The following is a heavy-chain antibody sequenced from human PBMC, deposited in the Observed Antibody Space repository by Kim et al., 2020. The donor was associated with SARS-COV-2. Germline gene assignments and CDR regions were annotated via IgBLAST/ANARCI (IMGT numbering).Heavy chain of an antibody. V-gene: IGHV3-15*01. CDR1: GFTFSNAW. D-gene: IGHD3-9*01. J-gene: IGHJ6*02. CDR3: TTLLRYFDWLAVKYYYHGMDV. CDR2: IKGKTDGGTT. Sequence: GGSLRLSCAASGFTFSNAWMSWVRQAPGKGLEWVGRIKGKTDGGTTDYAAPVKGRFTISRDDSKNTLYLQMNSLKTEDTAVYYCTTLLRYFDWLAVKYYYHGMDVWGQGTTVTVSS.